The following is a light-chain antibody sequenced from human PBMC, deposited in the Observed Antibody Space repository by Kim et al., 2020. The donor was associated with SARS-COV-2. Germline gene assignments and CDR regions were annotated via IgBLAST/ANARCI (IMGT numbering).Light chain of an antibody. CDR3: QSYDSSNQGV. J-gene: IGLJ1*01. Sequence: NFMLTQPHSVSESPGKTVTISCTRISGSIASNYVQWYQQRPGSAPTTVFYEDNQRPSGVPDRFSGSIDSSSNSASLTISGLKTEDEADYYCQSYDSSNQGVFGTGTKVTVL. CDR2: EDN. CDR1: SGSIASNY. V-gene: IGLV6-57*04.